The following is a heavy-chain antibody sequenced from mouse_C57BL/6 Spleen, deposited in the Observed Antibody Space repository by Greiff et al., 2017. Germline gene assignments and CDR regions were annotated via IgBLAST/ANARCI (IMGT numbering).Heavy chain of an antibody. CDR3: AREGNYWFDY. J-gene: IGHJ2*01. CDR2: ISYEGSST. V-gene: IGHV5-16*01. CDR1: GFTFSDYY. D-gene: IGHD2-1*01. Sequence: EVKLMESEGGLVQPGGSMKLSCTASGFTFSDYYMAWVRQVPGKGLEWVGSISYEGSSTYYLDTFKGHFIITRDNAKNILYLQMSSLTFEDTATYYCAREGNYWFDYWGQGTTLTVSS.